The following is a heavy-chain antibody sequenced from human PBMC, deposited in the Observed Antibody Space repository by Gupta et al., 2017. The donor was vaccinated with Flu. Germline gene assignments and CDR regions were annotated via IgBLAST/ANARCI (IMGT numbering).Heavy chain of an antibody. D-gene: IGHD6-6*01. CDR3: ARGVGSSSLFIYFDY. CDR2: ITWNSDRV. Sequence: EVQLVESGGGLVQPGRSLRRSCAASGFTFDDHDMHWVRQPPGKGLEWVSGITWNSDRVHYADSVKGRFTISRDNAKNSLSLQMNSLRPEDTAFYYCARGVGSSSLFIYFDYWGQGNMVTVSS. V-gene: IGHV3-9*01. CDR1: GFTFDDHD. J-gene: IGHJ4*02.